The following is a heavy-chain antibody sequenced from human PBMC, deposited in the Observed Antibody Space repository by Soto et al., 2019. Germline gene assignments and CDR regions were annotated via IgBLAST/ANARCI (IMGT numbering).Heavy chain of an antibody. J-gene: IGHJ4*02. V-gene: IGHV1-18*01. Sequence: QVQLVQSGAEVKKPGASVKVSCKASGYTFTSYGISWVRQAPGQGLEWMGWISAYNGNTNYAQKLQGRVTMTTDTSPSTAYMELRSLRSDETAGYFRSRGGTWVRGVYIGGPDYWGQGTLVTVSS. CDR3: SRGGTWVRGVYIGGPDY. D-gene: IGHD3-10*01. CDR1: GYTFTSYG. CDR2: ISAYNGNT.